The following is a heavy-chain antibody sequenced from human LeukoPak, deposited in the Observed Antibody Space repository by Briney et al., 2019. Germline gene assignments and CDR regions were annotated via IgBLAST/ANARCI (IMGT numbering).Heavy chain of an antibody. J-gene: IGHJ4*02. CDR2: ISYDGSSE. V-gene: IGHV3-30*19. Sequence: GTSLRLSCTASGISFSSHGMHWVRQAPGQGLEWVAVISYDGSSEYYADSVKGRFIISRDNSKNTLYLQMNSLRAEDTAVYYCARDPLTYGSGRYYQAFDYWGQGTLVTVSS. CDR1: GISFSSHG. CDR3: ARDPLTYGSGRYYQAFDY. D-gene: IGHD3-10*01.